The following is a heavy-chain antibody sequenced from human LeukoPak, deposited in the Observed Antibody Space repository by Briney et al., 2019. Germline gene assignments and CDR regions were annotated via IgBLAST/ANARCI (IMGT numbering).Heavy chain of an antibody. V-gene: IGHV4-39*01. CDR2: IYYSGST. J-gene: IGHJ4*02. Sequence: PSETLSLTCTVSGGSISSSSYYWGWIRQPLGKGLEWIGSIYYSGSTYYNPSLKSRVTISVDTSKSQFSPKLNSVTAADTAVYYCGRIAAAAIADYWGQGTLVTVSS. D-gene: IGHD6-13*01. CDR1: GGSISSSSYY. CDR3: GRIAAAAIADY.